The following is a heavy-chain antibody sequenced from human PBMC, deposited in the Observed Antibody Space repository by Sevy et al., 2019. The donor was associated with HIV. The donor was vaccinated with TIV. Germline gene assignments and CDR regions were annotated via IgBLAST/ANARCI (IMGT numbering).Heavy chain of an antibody. CDR2: IYTSGST. CDR1: GGSMSSGSYY. CDR3: ARDLHYYDSSAYYYYYYMDV. D-gene: IGHD3-22*01. V-gene: IGHV4-61*02. Sequence: SETLSLTCTVSGGSMSSGSYYWSWIRQPAGKGLEWIGRIYTSGSTNCNPSLKSRVTISVDTSKNQFSLELSSVTAADTAVYYCARDLHYYDSSAYYYYYYMDVWGKGTTVTVSS. J-gene: IGHJ6*03.